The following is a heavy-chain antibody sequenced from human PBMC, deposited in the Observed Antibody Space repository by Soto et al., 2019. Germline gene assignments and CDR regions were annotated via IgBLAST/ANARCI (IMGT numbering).Heavy chain of an antibody. CDR2: IDPSDSYT. CDR1: GYSFTSYW. V-gene: IGHV5-10-1*01. CDR3: ARDFYRIHYSSYGMDV. D-gene: IGHD1-26*01. J-gene: IGHJ6*02. Sequence: PGESLKISCKGSGYSFTSYWISWVRQMPGKGLEWMGRIDPSDSYTNYSPSFQGHVTISADKSISTAYLQWSSLKASDTAMYYCARDFYRIHYSSYGMDVSGQGTTVTVSS.